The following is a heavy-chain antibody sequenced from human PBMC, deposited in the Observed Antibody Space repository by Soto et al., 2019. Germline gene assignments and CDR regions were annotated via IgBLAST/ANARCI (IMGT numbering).Heavy chain of an antibody. J-gene: IGHJ6*02. CDR3: ARDSRVYSYGYYGMDV. CDR1: GGSISSYY. D-gene: IGHD5-18*01. CDR2: IYYSGST. Sequence: SETLSLTCTVSGGSISSYYWSWIRQPPGKGPEWIGYIYYSGSTNYNPSLKSRVTISVDTSKNQFSLKLSSVTAADTAVYYCARDSRVYSYGYYGMDVWGQGTTVTVSS. V-gene: IGHV4-59*01.